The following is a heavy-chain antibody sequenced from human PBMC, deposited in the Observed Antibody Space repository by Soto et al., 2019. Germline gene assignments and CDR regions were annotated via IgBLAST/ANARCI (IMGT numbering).Heavy chain of an antibody. CDR3: ARRARYSSGLDAFDI. V-gene: IGHV4-59*08. Sequence: SETLSLTCTVSGGSISSYYWSWIRQPPGKGLEWIGYIYYSGSTNYNPSLKSRVTISVDTSKNQFSLKLSSVTAADTAVYYCARRARYSSGLDAFDIWGQGTMVTVSS. CDR2: IYYSGST. CDR1: GGSISSYY. D-gene: IGHD6-19*01. J-gene: IGHJ3*02.